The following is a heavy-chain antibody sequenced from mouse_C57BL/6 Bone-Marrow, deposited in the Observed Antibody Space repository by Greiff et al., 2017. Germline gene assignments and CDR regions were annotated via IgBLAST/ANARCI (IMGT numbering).Heavy chain of an antibody. CDR1: GYTFTNYW. Sequence: QVQLLQSGAELVRPGTSVTMSCKASGYTFTNYWIGWAKQRPGHGLEWIGDIYPGGGYTNYNEKFKGKATLTADKSSSTSYMQFSSLTSEDSASYYCAREVTARCRYFEYWGQGTTLTVSS. V-gene: IGHV1-63*01. CDR3: AREVTARCRYFEY. CDR2: IYPGGGYT. J-gene: IGHJ2*01. D-gene: IGHD3-3*01.